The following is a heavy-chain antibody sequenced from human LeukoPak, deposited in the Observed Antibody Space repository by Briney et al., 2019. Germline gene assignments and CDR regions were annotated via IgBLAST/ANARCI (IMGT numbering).Heavy chain of an antibody. CDR1: GGSISSDGYY. CDR3: AREVIWFGEGRFDY. V-gene: IGHV4-31*03. CDR2: IYYSGST. J-gene: IGHJ4*02. Sequence: SQTLSLTCTVSGGSISSDGYYWSWIRQHPGKGLEWIGYIYYSGSTYYNPSLKSRVTISVDTSKNQFSLKLSSVTAADTAVYYCAREVIWFGEGRFDYWGQGTLVTVSS. D-gene: IGHD3-10*01.